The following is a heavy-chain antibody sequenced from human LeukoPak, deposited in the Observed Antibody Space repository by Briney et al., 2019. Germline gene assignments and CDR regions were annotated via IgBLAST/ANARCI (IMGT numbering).Heavy chain of an antibody. Sequence: ASVKVSCKASGGTFSSYAISWVRQAPGQGLEWMGRIIPILGRANYAQKFQGRVTITADKSTSTAYMELSSLRSEDTAVYYCARGNHSYGMDVWGQGTTVTVSS. CDR2: IIPILGRA. CDR1: GGTFSSYA. J-gene: IGHJ6*02. V-gene: IGHV1-69*04. CDR3: ARGNHSYGMDV.